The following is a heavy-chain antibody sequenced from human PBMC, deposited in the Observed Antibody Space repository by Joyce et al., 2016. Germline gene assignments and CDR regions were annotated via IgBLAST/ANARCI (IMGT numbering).Heavy chain of an antibody. J-gene: IGHJ4*02. CDR3: AKILTATYSSGWFLDY. Sequence: QVQLVESGGGVVQPGRSLRLSCAASGLTLSNYGVHWVRQAPGKGLEWVAVISYDRIYKYYADSVKGRFTISRDNSKNTVFLEMNSLRTEDTAVYYCAKILTATYSSGWFLDYWGQGTLVTVSS. CDR1: GLTLSNYG. D-gene: IGHD6-25*01. V-gene: IGHV3-30*18. CDR2: ISYDRIYK.